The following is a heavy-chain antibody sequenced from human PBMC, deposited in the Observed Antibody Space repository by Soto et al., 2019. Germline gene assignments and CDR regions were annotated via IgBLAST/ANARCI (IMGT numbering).Heavy chain of an antibody. V-gene: IGHV4-34*01. D-gene: IGHD2-15*01. CDR2: INHSGST. CDR1: GGSFSGYY. CDR3: ARGVVVVVVAATHFDY. J-gene: IGHJ4*02. Sequence: TLSLTCAVYGGSFSGYYWSWIRQPPGKGLEWIGEINHSGSTNYNPSLKSRVTISVDTSKNQFSLKLSSVTAADTAVYYCARGVVVVVVAATHFDYWGQGTLVTVSS.